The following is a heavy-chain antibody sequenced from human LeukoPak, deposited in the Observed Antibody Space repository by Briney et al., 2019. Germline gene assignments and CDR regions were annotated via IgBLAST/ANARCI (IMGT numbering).Heavy chain of an antibody. CDR1: GGTFSSYA. Sequence: GSSLKVSCKASGGTFSSYAISWVRQAPGQRLEWMGGIIPIFGTANYAQKFQGRVTITTDESTSTAYMELSSLRSEDTAVYYCASALGDYGDYFDYWGQGTLVTVSS. J-gene: IGHJ4*02. CDR2: IIPIFGTA. D-gene: IGHD4-17*01. V-gene: IGHV1-69*05. CDR3: ASALGDYGDYFDY.